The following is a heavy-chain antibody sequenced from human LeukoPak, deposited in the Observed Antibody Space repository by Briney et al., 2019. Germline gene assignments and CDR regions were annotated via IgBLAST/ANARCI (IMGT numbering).Heavy chain of an antibody. CDR2: MYSSGST. CDR1: GGSISSSSYY. V-gene: IGHV4-61*01. Sequence: SETLSLTCTVSGGSISSSSYYWSWIRQPPGKGLEWVGYMYSSGSTNYNASLKSRVTISIDTSKNQFSLKVSSLTAADTAVYYCARMNNWGRGWYFDLWGRGTLATVSS. J-gene: IGHJ2*01. CDR3: ARMNNWGRGWYFDL. D-gene: IGHD7-27*01.